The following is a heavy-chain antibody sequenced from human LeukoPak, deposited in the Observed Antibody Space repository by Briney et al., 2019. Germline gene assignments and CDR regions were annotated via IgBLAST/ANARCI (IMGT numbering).Heavy chain of an antibody. D-gene: IGHD3-22*01. CDR3: ARSRWGSSGYYLDY. V-gene: IGHV3-48*03. CDR2: ISSTGSTL. Sequence: PGGSLRLSCAASGFTFSSYEMNWVRQAPGKGLEWVSYISSTGSTLYYADSLKGRFTISRDNAKNSQYLQMNGLRAEDTAVYYCARSRWGSSGYYLDYWGQGTLVTVSS. CDR1: GFTFSSYE. J-gene: IGHJ4*02.